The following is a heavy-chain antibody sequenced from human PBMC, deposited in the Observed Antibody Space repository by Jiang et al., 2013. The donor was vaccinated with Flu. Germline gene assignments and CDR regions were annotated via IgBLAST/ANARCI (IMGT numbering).Heavy chain of an antibody. J-gene: IGHJ5*02. CDR3: ARVLYSSSWYRLDP. V-gene: IGHV4-61*02. Sequence: GPGLVKPSQTLSLTCTVSGGSISSGSYYWSWIRQPAGKGLEWIGRIYTSGSTNYNPSLKSRVTISVDTSKNQFSLKLSSVTAADTAVYYCARVLYSSSWYRLDPWGQGTLVHRLL. CDR2: IYTSGST. CDR1: GGSISSGSYY. D-gene: IGHD6-13*01.